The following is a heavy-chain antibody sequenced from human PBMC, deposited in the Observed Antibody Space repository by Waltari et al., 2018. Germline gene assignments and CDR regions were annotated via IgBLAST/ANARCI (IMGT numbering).Heavy chain of an antibody. CDR3: AASVGVAPNY. CDR2: IKQDASEK. V-gene: IGHV3-7*01. J-gene: IGHJ4*01. CDR1: GFTFNNYW. D-gene: IGHD6-19*01. Sequence: EVQLVESGGGLVQPGGSLRRSCAAAGFTFNNYWMTWVRQAPGKGLEWVANIKQDASEKYYVDSVKGRFTISRDNTKNSLYLQMNSLRAEDTAVYYCAASVGVAPNYWGHGTLVTVSS.